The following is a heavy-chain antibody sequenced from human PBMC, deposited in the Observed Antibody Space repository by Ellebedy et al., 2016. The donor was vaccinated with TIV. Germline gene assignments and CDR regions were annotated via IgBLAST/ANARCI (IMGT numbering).Heavy chain of an antibody. CDR3: AREKIEHYYDSSGNFDY. V-gene: IGHV1-2*04. D-gene: IGHD3-22*01. CDR2: INPNSGGT. J-gene: IGHJ4*02. Sequence: ASVKVSCKASGYTFTSYAMHWVRQAPGQRLEWMGWINPNSGGTNYAQKFQGWVTMTRDTSTSTVYMELSSLRSEDTAVYYCAREKIEHYYDSSGNFDYWGQGTLVTVSS. CDR1: GYTFTSYA.